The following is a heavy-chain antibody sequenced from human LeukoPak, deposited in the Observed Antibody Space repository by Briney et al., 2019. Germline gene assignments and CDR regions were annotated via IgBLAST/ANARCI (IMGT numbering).Heavy chain of an antibody. D-gene: IGHD4-17*01. J-gene: IGHJ4*02. Sequence: PGGSLRLSCAASGFTFSSYAMHWVRQAPGKGLERVQVISYDGSNKYYADSVKGRFTISRDNSKNTLYLPMNSLRAEDTAVYYCARQVGDYGDYAHDYWGQGTLVTVSS. CDR1: GFTFSSYA. V-gene: IGHV3-30*04. CDR2: ISYDGSNK. CDR3: ARQVGDYGDYAHDY.